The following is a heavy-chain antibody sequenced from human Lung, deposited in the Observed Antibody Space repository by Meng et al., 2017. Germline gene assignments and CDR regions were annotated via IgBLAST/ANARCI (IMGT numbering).Heavy chain of an antibody. Sequence: VRLQQWAAGLLQPSGTLSLTCVVSGGSFSDYYWSWIRQPPGKGLEWIGEINHSGSTNYNPSLESRATISVDTSQNNLSLKLSSVTAADSAVYYCARGPTTMAHDFDYWGQGTLVTVSS. CDR2: INHSGST. CDR3: ARGPTTMAHDFDY. CDR1: GGSFSDYY. D-gene: IGHD4-11*01. J-gene: IGHJ4*02. V-gene: IGHV4-34*01.